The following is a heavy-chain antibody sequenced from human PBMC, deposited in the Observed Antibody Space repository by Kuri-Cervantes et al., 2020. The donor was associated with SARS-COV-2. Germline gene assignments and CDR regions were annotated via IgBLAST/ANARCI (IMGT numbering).Heavy chain of an antibody. Sequence: SVKVSCRASGFTFTSSAVQWVRQARGQRLEWIGWIVVGSGNTNYAQKFQERVTITRDMSTSTAYMELSSLRSEDTAVYYCATDAGYSYGMDVWGQGTTVTVSS. V-gene: IGHV1-58*01. J-gene: IGHJ6*02. CDR3: ATDAGYSYGMDV. D-gene: IGHD5-18*01. CDR1: GFTFTSSA. CDR2: IVVGSGNT.